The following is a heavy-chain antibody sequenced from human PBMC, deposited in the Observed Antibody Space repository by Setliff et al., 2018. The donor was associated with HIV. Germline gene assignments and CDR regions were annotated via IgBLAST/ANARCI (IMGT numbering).Heavy chain of an antibody. CDR3: ARTLFPSSSLFSN. J-gene: IGHJ4*02. V-gene: IGHV1-3*01. CDR1: GSTFSRYG. CDR2: INAGNGKT. D-gene: IGHD6-13*01. Sequence: GASVKVSCKASGSTFSRYGLHWVRQAHGQRLEWMGWINAGNGKTKYSQKFQSRVTITRDTSASTAYMELRLRSEDTAVYYCARTLFPSSSLFSNWGQGTPVTVSS.